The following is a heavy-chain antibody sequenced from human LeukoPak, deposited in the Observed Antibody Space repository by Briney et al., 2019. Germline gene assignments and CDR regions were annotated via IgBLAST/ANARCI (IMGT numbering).Heavy chain of an antibody. J-gene: IGHJ5*02. CDR2: IFYSGTI. CDR1: GASISGSDYN. V-gene: IGHV4-30-4*01. Sequence: PSETLSLTCNVSGASISGSDYNWSWLRQPPGKGLEWIASIFYSGTIYNNPSLKSRTLISVDTSKNQFSLRLTSVTAADTAVYFCATLDNSFDHWGQGTLVTVSS. CDR3: ATLDNSFDH.